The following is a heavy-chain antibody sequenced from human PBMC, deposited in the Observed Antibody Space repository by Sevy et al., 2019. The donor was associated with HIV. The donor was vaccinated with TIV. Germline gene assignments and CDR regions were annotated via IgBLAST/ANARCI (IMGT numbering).Heavy chain of an antibody. CDR3: ARAPENYCSGGSCYHH. J-gene: IGHJ5*02. CDR2: ISSSSSYI. Sequence: GGSLRLSCAASGFTFSSYSMNWVRQAPGKGLEWGSSISSSSSYIYYADSVKGRFTISRDNAKNSLYLQMNSLRAEDTAVYYCARAPENYCSGGSCYHHWGQGTLVTVSS. V-gene: IGHV3-21*01. CDR1: GFTFSSYS. D-gene: IGHD2-15*01.